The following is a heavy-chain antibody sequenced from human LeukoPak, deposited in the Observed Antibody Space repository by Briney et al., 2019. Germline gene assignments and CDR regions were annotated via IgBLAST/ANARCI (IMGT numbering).Heavy chain of an antibody. CDR2: IYSGGST. CDR1: GFTVSSNY. J-gene: IGHJ4*02. D-gene: IGHD3-16*02. V-gene: IGHV3-66*02. Sequence: PGGSLRLSCAASGFTVSSNYMSWVRQAPGKGLEWVSVIYSGGSTYYVDSVKGRFTISRDNSKNTLYLQMNSLRAEDTAVYYCARDGLDYDYVWGSYLPYYFDYWGQGTLVTVSS. CDR3: ARDGLDYDYVWGSYLPYYFDY.